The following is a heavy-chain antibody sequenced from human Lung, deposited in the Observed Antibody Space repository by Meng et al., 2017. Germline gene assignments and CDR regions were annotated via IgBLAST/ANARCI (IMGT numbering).Heavy chain of an antibody. Sequence: ASVKVSCKASGYTFTGYYMHWGRQAPGQGLEWMGRINPNSGGTNYAQKFQGRVTMTRDTSISTAYMELSRLRSDDTAVYYCAHQAVAGTRGWFDPWGQGTLVTVSS. D-gene: IGHD6-19*01. CDR1: GYTFTGYY. J-gene: IGHJ5*02. CDR3: AHQAVAGTRGWFDP. V-gene: IGHV1-2*06. CDR2: INPNSGGT.